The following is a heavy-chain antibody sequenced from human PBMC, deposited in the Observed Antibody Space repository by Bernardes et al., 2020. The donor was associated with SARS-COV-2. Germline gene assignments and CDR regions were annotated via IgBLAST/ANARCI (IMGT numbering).Heavy chain of an antibody. Sequence: SETLSLTCDVYGGSFSGYYWSWIRQPPGKGLEWIGEINHDRITDYNPSLRSRLTISVDTSKNQISLTLSFVTAADTAVYYCARGPFQSSGYFSRRGPGSHFSGLCVWRQRTTVIVSS. CDR1: GGSFSGYY. V-gene: IGHV4-34*01. CDR2: INHDRIT. CDR3: ARGPFQSSGYFSRRGPGSHFSGLCV. D-gene: IGHD3-22*01. J-gene: IGHJ6*02.